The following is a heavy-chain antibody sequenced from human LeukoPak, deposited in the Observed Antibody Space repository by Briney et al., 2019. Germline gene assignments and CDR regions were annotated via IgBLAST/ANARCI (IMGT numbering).Heavy chain of an antibody. CDR1: GYSFTSYW. CDR3: AGRDIVVVPAAKSFAFDL. CDR2: IYPGDSDA. V-gene: IGHV5-51*01. Sequence: GESLKISCQASGYSFTSYWIGWVRQMPGKGLEWMGTIYPGDSDAKYSPSFQGLVTISVDKSISTAYLQWSSLKASDTAMYFCAGRDIVVVPAAKSFAFDLWGQGTMVIVSS. J-gene: IGHJ3*01. D-gene: IGHD2-2*01.